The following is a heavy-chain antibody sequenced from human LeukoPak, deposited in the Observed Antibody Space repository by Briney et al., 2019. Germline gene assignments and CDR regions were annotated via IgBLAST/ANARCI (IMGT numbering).Heavy chain of an antibody. CDR1: GFSFDDYP. Sequence: PGGSLRLSCAASGFSFDDYPMHWVRQATGKGLEWVSLISGDAGSTYYADSVRGRFSISRDNSKNSLFLQMNSLRTEDTAFYFCAKVIGYCSSTSCSLFDDAFDVWGQGTWSPSLQ. V-gene: IGHV3-43*01. CDR3: AKVIGYCSSTSCSLFDDAFDV. CDR2: ISGDAGST. J-gene: IGHJ3*01. D-gene: IGHD2-2*03.